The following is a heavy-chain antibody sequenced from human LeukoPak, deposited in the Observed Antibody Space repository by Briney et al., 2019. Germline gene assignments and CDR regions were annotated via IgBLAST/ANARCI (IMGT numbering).Heavy chain of an antibody. Sequence: GGSLRLSCAASGVIFSSYSMNWVRQAPGKGLEWVSYISSSITTIYYADSVKGRFTISRDNAKNSLYLQMNSLRAEDTAVYYCARDPRNYYGAGMDVWGQGTTVTVSS. J-gene: IGHJ6*02. V-gene: IGHV3-48*04. CDR3: ARDPRNYYGAGMDV. D-gene: IGHD3-10*01. CDR2: ISSSITTI. CDR1: GVIFSSYS.